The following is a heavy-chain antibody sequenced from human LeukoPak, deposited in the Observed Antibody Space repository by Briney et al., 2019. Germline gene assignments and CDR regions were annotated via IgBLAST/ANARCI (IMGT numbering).Heavy chain of an antibody. CDR1: GYSFTSYW. D-gene: IGHD2-2*01. V-gene: IGHV5-51*01. Sequence: LGESLKISCKGSGYSFTSYWIGWVRQMPGKGLEWMGIIYPVDSDTRYSPSFQGQVTISAAKSISTAYLQWSSLKASDTAMYYCARFQFCSSTSCYAGRYDAFDIWGQGTMVTVSS. CDR2: IYPVDSDT. CDR3: ARFQFCSSTSCYAGRYDAFDI. J-gene: IGHJ3*02.